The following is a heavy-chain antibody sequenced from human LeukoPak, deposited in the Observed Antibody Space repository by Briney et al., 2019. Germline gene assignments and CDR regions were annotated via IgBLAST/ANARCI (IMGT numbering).Heavy chain of an antibody. CDR2: ISYDGSNK. V-gene: IGHV3-30*04. J-gene: IGHJ4*02. CDR1: GFTFSSYA. CDR3: ARDRGAEGFD. Sequence: GGSLRLSCAASGFTFSSYAMHWVRQAPGKGLEWVAVISYDGSNKYYADSVKGRFTISRDNAKNSLYLQMNSLRAEDTAVYYCARDRGAEGFDWGQGTLVTVSS. D-gene: IGHD3-10*01.